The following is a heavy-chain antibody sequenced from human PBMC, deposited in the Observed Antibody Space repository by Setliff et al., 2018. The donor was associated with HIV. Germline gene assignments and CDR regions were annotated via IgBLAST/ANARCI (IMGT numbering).Heavy chain of an antibody. CDR3: ARGRYSYAGPNYYYYYMDV. CDR1: GGSISIYY. D-gene: IGHD5-18*01. CDR2: IQNSGRT. J-gene: IGHJ6*03. Sequence: LSLTCTVSGGSISIYYWSWIRQPAGKGLEWIGRIQNSGRTNNNPSLKSRVTISADMSKNQFSLKLSSVTAADMAVYYCARGRYSYAGPNYYYYYMDVWGKGTTVTVSS. V-gene: IGHV4-4*07.